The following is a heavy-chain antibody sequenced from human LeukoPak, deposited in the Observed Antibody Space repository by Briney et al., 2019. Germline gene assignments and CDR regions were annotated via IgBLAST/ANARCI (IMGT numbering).Heavy chain of an antibody. CDR2: VRTTAEGETT. CDR3: TAGLAKTDDDC. J-gene: IGHJ4*02. Sequence: PGGSLRLSCEGSGFIFNNAWMSWIRQAPGKGLEWVGRVRTTAEGETTDYAAPVRGRFTISRDDSKSTVYLQMNSLETEDTAISYCTAGLAKTDDDCWGEGTLVTVSS. CDR1: GFIFNNAW. D-gene: IGHD3-3*02. V-gene: IGHV3-15*01.